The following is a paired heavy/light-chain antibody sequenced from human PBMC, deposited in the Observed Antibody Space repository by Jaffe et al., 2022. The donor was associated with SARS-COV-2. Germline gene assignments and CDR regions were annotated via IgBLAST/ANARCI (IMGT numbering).Light chain of an antibody. CDR1: QSVDSAN. CDR3: QHYGSSAWT. CDR2: GAS. Sequence: EVVLAQSPGTLSLSPGERATLSCRASQSVDSANLAWYQQKPGQAPRLLIYGASSRAAGIPDRFSGSGSGTDFTLTISRLEPEDFAVFYCQHYGSSAWTFGQGTKVEIK. J-gene: IGKJ1*01. V-gene: IGKV3-20*01.
Heavy chain of an antibody. CDR1: GFTFRSHE. CDR2: IRSSGSPI. CDR3: ARGGYCSDGTCYYFNAFDI. J-gene: IGHJ3*02. V-gene: IGHV3-48*03. Sequence: EVQLVESGGGLVQPGGSLRLSCTASGFTFRSHEMNWVRQAPGKGLEWVSYIRSSGSPIHYADSVKGRFTISRDNAQNSLYLQMNSLRAEDTAVYYCARGGYCSDGTCYYFNAFDIWGQGTMVIVSS. D-gene: IGHD2-15*01.